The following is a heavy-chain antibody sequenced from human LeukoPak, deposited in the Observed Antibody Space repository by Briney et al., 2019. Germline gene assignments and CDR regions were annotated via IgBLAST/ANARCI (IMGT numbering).Heavy chain of an antibody. Sequence: GGSLRLSCAASGFTFSSYAMSWVRQAPGKGLEWVSAISGSGGSTYYADSMKGRFTISRDNSKNTLYLQMNSLRAEDTAVYYCAKDMYYDSSAPFDYWGQGTLVTVSS. CDR2: ISGSGGST. CDR3: AKDMYYDSSAPFDY. CDR1: GFTFSSYA. D-gene: IGHD3-22*01. J-gene: IGHJ4*02. V-gene: IGHV3-23*01.